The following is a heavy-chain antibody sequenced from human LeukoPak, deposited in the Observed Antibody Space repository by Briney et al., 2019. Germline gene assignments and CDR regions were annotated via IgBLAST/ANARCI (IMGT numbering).Heavy chain of an antibody. V-gene: IGHV4-34*01. Sequence: PSETLSLTCAVYGGSFSGYYWSWIRQPPGKGLEWIGEINHSGSTNYNPSLKSRVTISVDTSKNQFSLKLSSVTAADTAVYYCARRLPSGGGYYPKRNYYMDVWGKGTTVTISS. CDR1: GGSFSGYY. CDR2: INHSGST. J-gene: IGHJ6*03. CDR3: ARRLPSGGGYYPKRNYYMDV. D-gene: IGHD3-3*01.